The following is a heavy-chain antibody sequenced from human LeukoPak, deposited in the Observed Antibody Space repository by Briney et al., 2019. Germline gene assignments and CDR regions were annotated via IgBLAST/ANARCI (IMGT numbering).Heavy chain of an antibody. CDR3: ATVMGGFDY. CDR2: IYHRGST. Sequence: SETLSLTCTVSGYSISSGYYWGWIRQPPGKGREWIGSIYHRGSTYYRPPLKSRVTISVDTSKNQFSLKLSSVTAADTAVYYCATVMGGFDYWGQGTLVTVSS. V-gene: IGHV4-38-2*02. CDR1: GYSISSGYY. J-gene: IGHJ4*02. D-gene: IGHD2-15*01.